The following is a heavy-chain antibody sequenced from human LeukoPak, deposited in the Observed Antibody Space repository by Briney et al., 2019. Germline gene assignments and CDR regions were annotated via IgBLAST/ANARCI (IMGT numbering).Heavy chain of an antibody. J-gene: IGHJ4*02. CDR1: GYTLTRYY. CDR2: INPSGGST. Sequence: ASVKVSCKASGYTLTRYYMHCVRQAPGQGLEWMGIINPSGGSTSYAQKFQGRVTMTRDTSTSTVYMELSSLRSEDTAVYYCARPKRVGAKDGLPFDYWGQGTLVTVSS. D-gene: IGHD1-26*01. CDR3: ARPKRVGAKDGLPFDY. V-gene: IGHV1-46*01.